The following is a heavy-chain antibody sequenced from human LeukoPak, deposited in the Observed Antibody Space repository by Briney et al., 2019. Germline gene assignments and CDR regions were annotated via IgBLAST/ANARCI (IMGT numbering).Heavy chain of an antibody. CDR1: GFTFSSYA. CDR3: ARASPKGTYDSSGVAYDY. CDR2: ISGSGGST. J-gene: IGHJ4*02. D-gene: IGHD3-22*01. V-gene: IGHV3-23*01. Sequence: PGGSLRLSCAASGFTFSSYAMSWVRQAPGKGLEWVSAISGSGGSTYNADSVKGRFTISRDNSKNTLYLQMNSLRAEDTALYYCARASPKGTYDSSGVAYDYWGQGTLVTVSS.